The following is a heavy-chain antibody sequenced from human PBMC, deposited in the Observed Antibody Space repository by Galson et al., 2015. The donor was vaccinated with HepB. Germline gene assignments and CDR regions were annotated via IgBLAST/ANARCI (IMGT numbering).Heavy chain of an antibody. Sequence: SLRLSCAAAGLTFSSYGMHWVRQAPGKGLEWVAGISYDGNIKSYADSVKGRFTISRPNFQNTLSLQMNSLRTEDTAVYYCANAYSTSWDFTRVGLGYWGRGTLVTVSS. CDR3: ANAYSTSWDFTRVGLGY. J-gene: IGHJ4*02. CDR2: ISYDGNIK. CDR1: GLTFSSYG. V-gene: IGHV3-30*18. D-gene: IGHD2-2*01.